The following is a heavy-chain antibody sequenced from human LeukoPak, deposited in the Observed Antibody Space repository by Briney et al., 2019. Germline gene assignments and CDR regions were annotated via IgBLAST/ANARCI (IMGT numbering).Heavy chain of an antibody. Sequence: SETLSLTCTVSGGSISSYYWSWIRQPPGKGRERIGYIYYSGSTNYNPSLKSRVTISVDTSKNQFSLKLSSVTAADTAVYYCAREHGDYYYGMDVWGQGTTVTVSS. J-gene: IGHJ6*02. V-gene: IGHV4-59*01. CDR2: IYYSGST. CDR1: GGSISSYY. D-gene: IGHD4-17*01. CDR3: AREHGDYYYGMDV.